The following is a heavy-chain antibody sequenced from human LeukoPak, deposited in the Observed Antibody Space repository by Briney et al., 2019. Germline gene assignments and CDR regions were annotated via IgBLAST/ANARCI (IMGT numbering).Heavy chain of an antibody. D-gene: IGHD6-19*01. V-gene: IGHV4-38-2*02. CDR1: GYSISSGYY. Sequence: PSETLSLTCTVSGYSISSGYYWGWIRQPPGKGLEWIGSVHYTGNTNYNPSLKSRVTISLDTSKSQFSLRLTSVTAADTAVYYCARVRQLIEAGTFDVWGQGTVVTVSS. J-gene: IGHJ3*01. CDR3: ARVRQLIEAGTFDV. CDR2: VHYTGNT.